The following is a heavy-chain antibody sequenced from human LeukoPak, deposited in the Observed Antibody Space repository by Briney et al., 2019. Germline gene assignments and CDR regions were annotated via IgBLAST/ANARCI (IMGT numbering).Heavy chain of an antibody. D-gene: IGHD4/OR15-4a*01. CDR1: GFTFSSYA. Sequence: GGSLRLSCAASGFTFSSYAMSWVRQAPGKGLEWVSAISGSGGSTYYADSVKGRFTISRDNSKNSLYLQMNSLRTEDTALYYCAKEHLPYGGNPSWFDPWGQGTLVTVSS. J-gene: IGHJ5*02. V-gene: IGHV3-23*01. CDR2: ISGSGGST. CDR3: AKEHLPYGGNPSWFDP.